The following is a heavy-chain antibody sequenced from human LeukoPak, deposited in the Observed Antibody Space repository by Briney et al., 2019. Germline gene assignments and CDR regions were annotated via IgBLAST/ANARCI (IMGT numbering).Heavy chain of an antibody. CDR1: GYTFTSYY. D-gene: IGHD3-16*02. V-gene: IGHV1-46*01. CDR3: ARGTRQYVWGSYRPSYNWFDP. CDR2: INPSGGST. Sequence: GASVKVSCRASGYTFTSYYMHWVRQAPGQGLEWMGIINPSGGSTSYAQKFQGRVTMTRNTSISTAYMELSSLRSEDTAVYYCARGTRQYVWGSYRPSYNWFDPWGQGTLVTVSS. J-gene: IGHJ5*02.